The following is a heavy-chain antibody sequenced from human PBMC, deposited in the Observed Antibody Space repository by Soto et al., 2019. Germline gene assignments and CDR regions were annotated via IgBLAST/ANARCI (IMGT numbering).Heavy chain of an antibody. Sequence: GGSLRLSCAASGFTFSNAWMSWVRQAPGKGLEWVGRIKSKTDGGTTDYAAPVKGRFTISRDDSKNTLYLQMNSLKTEDTAVYYCTTGASSRWRPFDSWGHGTLVTVSS. CDR2: IKSKTDGGTT. J-gene: IGHJ4*01. CDR3: TTGASSRWRPFDS. CDR1: GFTFSNAW. D-gene: IGHD6-13*01. V-gene: IGHV3-15*01.